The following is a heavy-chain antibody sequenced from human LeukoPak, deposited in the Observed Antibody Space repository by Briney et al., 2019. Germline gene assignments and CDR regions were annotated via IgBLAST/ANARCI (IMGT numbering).Heavy chain of an antibody. J-gene: IGHJ5*02. D-gene: IGHD6-19*01. CDR1: GFTFSSYA. CDR2: IDAGGVNT. Sequence: GESLRLSCAATGFTFSSYAMSWVRQAPGKGLEWVSCIDAGGVNTYYADSVTGRFTISRDNSKNTLYLQMNSLRAEDTAVYYCAKGSGSGWYGWFDPWGQGTLVTVSS. V-gene: IGHV3-23*01. CDR3: AKGSGSGWYGWFDP.